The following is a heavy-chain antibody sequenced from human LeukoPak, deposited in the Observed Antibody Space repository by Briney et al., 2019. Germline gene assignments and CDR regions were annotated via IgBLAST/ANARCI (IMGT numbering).Heavy chain of an antibody. CDR1: GFTFSSYA. D-gene: IGHD3-10*01. CDR3: AKRALLGFGELYYFDY. Sequence: PGGSLILSCAASGFTFSSYAMSWVRQAPGKGLEWVSAISGSGGSTYYADSVKGRFTISRDNSKNTLYLQMNSLRAEDTAVYYCAKRALLGFGELYYFDYWGQGTLVTVSS. CDR2: ISGSGGST. J-gene: IGHJ4*02. V-gene: IGHV3-23*01.